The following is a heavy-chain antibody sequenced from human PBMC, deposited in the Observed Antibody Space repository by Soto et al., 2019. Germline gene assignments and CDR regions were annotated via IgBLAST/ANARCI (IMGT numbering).Heavy chain of an antibody. CDR2: INTYNGNT. Sequence: QVQLVHSGAEVKKPGASVKVSCKASGNTFTSYGISWVRQAPGQGLEWMGWINTYNGNTNYAQNLQGRVTMTTDTSTRTAYMELRSLRSDDTAVYYCARESYSSESNWFDPWGQGTLVTVSS. CDR1: GNTFTSYG. CDR3: ARESYSSESNWFDP. D-gene: IGHD6-19*01. J-gene: IGHJ5*02. V-gene: IGHV1-18*01.